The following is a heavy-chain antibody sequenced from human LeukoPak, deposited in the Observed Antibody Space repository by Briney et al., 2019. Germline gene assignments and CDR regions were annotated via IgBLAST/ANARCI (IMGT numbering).Heavy chain of an antibody. CDR2: ISHDATD. CDR1: GFTFSSYE. Sequence: GGSLRLSCAASGFTFSSYEMNWVRQAPGKGLEFVASISHDATDRYRESVKGRFTISRDTSKNTVYLQMNTLRAEDTALYYCTRTRLGYSLANGLDAWGQGTLVAVSS. D-gene: IGHD5-18*01. CDR3: TRTRLGYSLANGLDA. V-gene: IGHV3-30*03. J-gene: IGHJ5*02.